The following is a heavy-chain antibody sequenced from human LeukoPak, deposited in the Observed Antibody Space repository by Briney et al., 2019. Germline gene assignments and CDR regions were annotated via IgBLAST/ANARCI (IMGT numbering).Heavy chain of an antibody. J-gene: IGHJ4*02. V-gene: IGHV1-69*10. CDR3: ARSRELWFGELFYDY. Sequence: SVTVSCKASGGIFSSYAISGVRQAPGQGLEWMGRIIPILGIANYAQKVQGRVTITADKSTSTAYMELSSLRSEDTAVYYCARSRELWFGELFYDYWGQGTLVTVSS. D-gene: IGHD3-10*01. CDR1: GGIFSSYA. CDR2: IIPILGIA.